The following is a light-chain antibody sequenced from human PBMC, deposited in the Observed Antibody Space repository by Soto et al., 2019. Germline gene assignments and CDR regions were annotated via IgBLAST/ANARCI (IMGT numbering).Light chain of an antibody. Sequence: DIQMTQSPSSLSASVEDRVIITCRASQSISNHLNWYQQKPGKAPKLLIFAASSLQSGVPSRFSGSRSGPDFTLTISSLQPEDFATYYCQQSYSSPPTFGQGKKV. CDR1: QSISNH. CDR2: AAS. V-gene: IGKV1-39*01. CDR3: QQSYSSPPT. J-gene: IGKJ1*01.